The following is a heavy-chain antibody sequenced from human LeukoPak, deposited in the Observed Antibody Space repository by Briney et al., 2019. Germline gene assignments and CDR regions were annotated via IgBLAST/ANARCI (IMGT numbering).Heavy chain of an antibody. J-gene: IGHJ3*02. V-gene: IGHV4-30-4*01. CDR1: GASIRSGDYY. D-gene: IGHD2-15*01. CDR3: ARDCSGGSCYGAFDI. Sequence: SETLSLTCTVSGASIRSGDYYWSWIRQPPGKGLEWIGYIYDSGSTYYDPSLKSRITISVDTSENRFSLKLSSVTATDTAVYYCARDCSGGSCYGAFDIWGQGTMVTVSS. CDR2: IYDSGST.